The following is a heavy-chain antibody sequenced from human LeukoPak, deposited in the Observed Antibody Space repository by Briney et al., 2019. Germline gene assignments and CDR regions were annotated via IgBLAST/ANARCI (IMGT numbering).Heavy chain of an antibody. Sequence: GGSLRLSCAASGFTFSDYWMTWVRQAPGKGLEWVANIKHHGSEKNYADSVKGRFTISRDNAKNSLYLQMNSLRAEDTAVYYCAKDQDTMIVVGWDYWGQGTLVTVSS. CDR2: IKHHGSEK. CDR1: GFTFSDYW. CDR3: AKDQDTMIVVGWDY. J-gene: IGHJ4*02. D-gene: IGHD3-22*01. V-gene: IGHV3-7*03.